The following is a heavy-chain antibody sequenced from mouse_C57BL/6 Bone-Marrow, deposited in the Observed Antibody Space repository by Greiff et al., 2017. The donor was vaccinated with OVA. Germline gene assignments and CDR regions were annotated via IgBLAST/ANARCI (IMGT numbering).Heavy chain of an antibody. CDR3: AYGNYAAWFAY. J-gene: IGHJ3*01. Sequence: DSGPGLVKPSQSPSLTCSVTGYSITSGYYWNWIRQFPGNKLEWMGYISYDGSNNYNPSLKNRISITRDTSKNQFFLKLNSVTTEDTATYYCAYGNYAAWFAYWGQGTLVTVSA. CDR1: GYSITSGYY. CDR2: ISYDGSN. V-gene: IGHV3-6*01. D-gene: IGHD2-10*02.